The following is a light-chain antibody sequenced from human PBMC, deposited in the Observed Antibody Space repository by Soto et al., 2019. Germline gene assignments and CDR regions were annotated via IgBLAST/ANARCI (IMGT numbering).Light chain of an antibody. CDR1: SSDVGNYNL. Sequence: QSALSQPASVSGSLGQSITISCTGTSSDVGNYNLVSWYQQYPGKAPKLMIFEDTKRPSGVSHRFSGSKSGNTASLTIAGLQPEDAADYYCCSYAGSSTMTFGGGTQLTVL. V-gene: IGLV2-23*01. CDR3: CSYAGSSTMT. J-gene: IGLJ7*01. CDR2: EDT.